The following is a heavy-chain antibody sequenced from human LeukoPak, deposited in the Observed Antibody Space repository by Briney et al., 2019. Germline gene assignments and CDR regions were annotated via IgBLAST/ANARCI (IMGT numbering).Heavy chain of an antibody. J-gene: IGHJ4*02. CDR3: ARVSGYDWESLYDY. CDR2: IYPSGST. D-gene: IGHD5-12*01. Sequence: PSQTLSLTCSVSGDSISSGSFCWSWIRQPAGRGLEWIGRIYPSGSTNYNPSLKSRVTISLDTSKNQFSLKLSSVTAADTAVYYCARVSGYDWESLYDYWGQGTLVTVSS. CDR1: GDSISSGSFC. V-gene: IGHV4-61*02.